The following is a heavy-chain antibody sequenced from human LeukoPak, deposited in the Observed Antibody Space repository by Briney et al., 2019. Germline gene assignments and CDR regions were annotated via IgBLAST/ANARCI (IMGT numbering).Heavy chain of an antibody. CDR2: ISSSSSTI. V-gene: IGHV3-48*01. CDR1: GFTFSSYS. Sequence: PGGSLRLSCAASGFTFSSYSMNWVRQAPGKGLEGVSYISSSSSTIYYADSVKGRFTISRDNAKNSLYLQMNSLRAEDTAVYYCASNDFWSGSDAFDIWGQGTMVTVSS. D-gene: IGHD3-3*01. J-gene: IGHJ3*02. CDR3: ASNDFWSGSDAFDI.